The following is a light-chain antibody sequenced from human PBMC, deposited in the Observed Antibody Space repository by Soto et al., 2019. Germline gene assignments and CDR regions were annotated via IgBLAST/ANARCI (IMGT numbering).Light chain of an antibody. J-gene: IGLJ3*02. CDR1: SSNLGAGFD. CDR3: QSYDTTLSGAWV. V-gene: IGLV1-40*01. Sequence: QSVLTQPPSVSGAPGQRVTISCTGSSSNLGAGFDVHWYQHLPGRAPKLLINGDDNRPSGVPDRFSGSRSGTSASLAITGLQAEDEADYYCQSYDTTLSGAWVFGGGTKL. CDR2: GDD.